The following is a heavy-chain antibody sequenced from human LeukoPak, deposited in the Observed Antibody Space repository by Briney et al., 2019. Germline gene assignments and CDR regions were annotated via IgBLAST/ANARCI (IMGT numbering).Heavy chain of an antibody. CDR1: GGSFSGYY. CDR2: IYSSGST. V-gene: IGHV4-59*10. CDR3: ARGEGIYYYFYMDV. J-gene: IGHJ6*03. D-gene: IGHD3-10*01. Sequence: SETLSLTCAVYGGSFSGYYWSWIRQPAGKGLEWIGRIYSSGSTNYNPSLKSRVTMSVDTSKNQFSLKLSSVTAADTAVYYCARGEGIYYYFYMDVWGKGTTVTISS.